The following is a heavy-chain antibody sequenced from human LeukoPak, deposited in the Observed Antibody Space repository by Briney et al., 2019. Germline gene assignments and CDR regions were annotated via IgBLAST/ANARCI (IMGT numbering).Heavy chain of an antibody. J-gene: IGHJ5*02. CDR3: AREVGYCSGGSCHRGDWFDP. Sequence: ASVKVSCKASGYTFTSYGISWVRQAPGQGLEWMGWISAYNGNTNYAQKLQGRVTMTADTSTSTAYMELRSLRSDDTTVYYCAREVGYCSGGSCHRGDWFDPWGQGTLVTVSS. V-gene: IGHV1-18*01. D-gene: IGHD2-15*01. CDR1: GYTFTSYG. CDR2: ISAYNGNT.